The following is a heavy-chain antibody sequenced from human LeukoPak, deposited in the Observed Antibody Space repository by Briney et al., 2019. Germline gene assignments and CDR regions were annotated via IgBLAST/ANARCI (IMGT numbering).Heavy chain of an antibody. D-gene: IGHD3-10*01. CDR3: ARNYGSGSYYWFDP. V-gene: IGHV4-34*01. Sequence: SETLSLTCAVYVGSFSGYYWSWIRQPPGKGLEWIGEINHSGSTNYNPSLKSRVTISVDTSKNQFSLKLSSVTAADTAVYYCARNYGSGSYYWFDPWGQGTLVTVSS. CDR2: INHSGST. CDR1: VGSFSGYY. J-gene: IGHJ5*02.